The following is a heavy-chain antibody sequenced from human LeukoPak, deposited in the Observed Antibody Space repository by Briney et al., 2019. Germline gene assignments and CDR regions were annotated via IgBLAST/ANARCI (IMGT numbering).Heavy chain of an antibody. Sequence: GGSLRLSCAASGFTFSSYAMSWVRQAPGKGLEWVPAISGSGGSTYYADSVKGRFTISRDNSKNTLYLQMNSLRAEDTAVYYCAKGVARGSGLYYYYGMDVWGQGTTVTVSS. CDR1: GFTFSSYA. CDR3: AKGVARGSGLYYYYGMDV. J-gene: IGHJ6*02. V-gene: IGHV3-23*01. D-gene: IGHD3-10*01. CDR2: ISGSGGST.